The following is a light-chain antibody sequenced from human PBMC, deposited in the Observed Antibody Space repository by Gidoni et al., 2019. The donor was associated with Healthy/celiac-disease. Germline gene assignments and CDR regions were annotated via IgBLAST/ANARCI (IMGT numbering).Light chain of an antibody. J-gene: IGLJ2*01. V-gene: IGLV2-14*01. CDR2: EVS. CDR3: SSYTSSRV. Sequence: QSALTQPASVSGSPGQSITISCTGTSSDVGGYNYVSWYQQHPGKAPKLMIYEVSNRPSGVSNRFSGSKSGNTASLTISGLQAEDEADYYCSSYTSSRVFGGGTKLTVX. CDR1: SSDVGGYNY.